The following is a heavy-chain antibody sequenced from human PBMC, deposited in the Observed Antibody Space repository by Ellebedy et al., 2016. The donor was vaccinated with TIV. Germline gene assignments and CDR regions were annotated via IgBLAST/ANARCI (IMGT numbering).Heavy chain of an antibody. Sequence: PGGSLRPSCTASESRFRSYATRWVRPAPGQGLAWVSSISGSPSCTYYADSVRGRFTISRDNSKNTLYLQMNSLRAEDTAVYYCTRDHVVTTTILNWYFDVWGRGALLTVSS. D-gene: IGHD2-21*02. CDR3: TRDHVVTTTILNWYFDV. J-gene: IGHJ2*01. V-gene: IGHV3-23*01. CDR1: ESRFRSYA. CDR2: ISGSPSCT.